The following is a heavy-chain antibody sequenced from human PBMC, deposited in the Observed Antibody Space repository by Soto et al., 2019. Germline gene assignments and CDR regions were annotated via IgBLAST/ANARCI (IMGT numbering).Heavy chain of an antibody. CDR2: IWFDGSNE. Sequence: PRGSLRLTCEAPGFAFNVYVMHWVPHAPGKGLEWVAIIWFDGSNEHYADSVKGRFTISRDNSKNTLFLQMNSLRVEDTAVYYCARDRTASPFDYWGQGALVTVYS. CDR3: ARDRTASPFDY. V-gene: IGHV3-33*08. CDR1: GFAFNVYV. D-gene: IGHD2-21*02. J-gene: IGHJ4*02.